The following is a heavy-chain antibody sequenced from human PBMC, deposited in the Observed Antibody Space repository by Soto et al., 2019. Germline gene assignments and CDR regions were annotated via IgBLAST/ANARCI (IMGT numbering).Heavy chain of an antibody. CDR3: ETQPGGGGY. Sequence: EVQLVESGGGLIQPGGSLRLSCAVSGFTVSNNYRSWVRQAPGKGLEGVSVIYSGGYTAYGDSVKGRFTISRDNSKNTLYLTTKTPGAYDTAVYSCETQPGGGGYWGQGTLVTVSS. CDR2: IYSGGYT. CDR1: GFTVSNNY. J-gene: IGHJ4*02. D-gene: IGHD2-2*01. V-gene: IGHV3-53*01.